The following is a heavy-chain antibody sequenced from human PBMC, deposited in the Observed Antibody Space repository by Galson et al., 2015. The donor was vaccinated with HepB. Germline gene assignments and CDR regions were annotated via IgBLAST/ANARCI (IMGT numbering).Heavy chain of an antibody. D-gene: IGHD6-25*01. V-gene: IGHV5-51*03. J-gene: IGHJ4*02. CDR2: IYPADSDT. CDR1: GYDFTSYW. Sequence: QSGAEVKMPGESLKISCKGSGYDFTSYWIGWVRQMPGKGLEWMGIIYPADSDTSYSPWFQGQVTISADKSISTAYLQWSSLKASDTGLYCSAVQEASAGAAAGFAFGHWGPGPLLPGSS. CDR3: AVQEASAGAAAGFAFGH.